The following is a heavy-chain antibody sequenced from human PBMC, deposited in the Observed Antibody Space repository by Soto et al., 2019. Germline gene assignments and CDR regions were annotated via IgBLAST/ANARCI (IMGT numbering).Heavy chain of an antibody. CDR1: GGSISSGDCN. D-gene: IGHD4-17*01. CDR3: ARDNSKDYGNYAGAAFDI. V-gene: IGHV4-30-4*01. CDR2: IYKSGSA. J-gene: IGHJ3*02. Sequence: QVQLQESGPGLVKPSQTLSLTCTVSGGSISSGDCNWSWVRQPPGKGLEWIGYIYKSGSAYHNPSLESRVSISVDASKNQFSLKLTSVTAADTAVYHCARDNSKDYGNYAGAAFDIWGQGTMVTVSS.